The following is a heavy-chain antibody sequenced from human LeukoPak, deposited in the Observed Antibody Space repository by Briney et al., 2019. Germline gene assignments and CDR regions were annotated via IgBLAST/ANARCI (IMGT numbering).Heavy chain of an antibody. J-gene: IGHJ4*02. CDR1: GFTFSSYG. V-gene: IGHV3-30*02. CDR3: AKGNGYSYGRYYFDY. Sequence: GGSLRLSCAASGFTFSSYGMHWVRQAPGKGLEWVAFIRYDGSNKYYADSVKGRFTISRDNSKNTLYLQMNSLRAEDTAVYYCAKGNGYSYGRYYFDYWGQGTLVTVSS. CDR2: IRYDGSNK. D-gene: IGHD5-18*01.